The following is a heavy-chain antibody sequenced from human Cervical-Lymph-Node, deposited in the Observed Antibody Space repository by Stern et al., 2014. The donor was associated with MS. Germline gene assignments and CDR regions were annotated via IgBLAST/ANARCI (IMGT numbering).Heavy chain of an antibody. CDR2: IYSGGST. J-gene: IGHJ5*02. D-gene: IGHD4-17*01. V-gene: IGHV3-53*01. Sequence: EVQLVQSGGGLIQPGGSLRLSCAASGFTVSSNYMSWVRPAPGKGLEWVSVIYSGGSTYYADSVKGRFTISRDNSKNTLYLQMNSLRAEDTAVYYCARSSPNYGDYYNWFDPWGQGTLVTVSS. CDR1: GFTVSSNY. CDR3: ARSSPNYGDYYNWFDP.